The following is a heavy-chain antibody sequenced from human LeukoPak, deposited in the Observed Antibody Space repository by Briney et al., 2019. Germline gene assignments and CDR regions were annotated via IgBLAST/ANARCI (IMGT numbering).Heavy chain of an antibody. Sequence: GRSLRLSCAASGFTFSDYAMHWVRQAPGKGLEWVSGISWNSGSIGYADSVKGRFTISRDNAKNSLYLQMNSLRAEDTALYYCAKDIVGATTGPFDYWGQGTLVTVSS. V-gene: IGHV3-9*01. J-gene: IGHJ4*02. CDR1: GFTFSDYA. D-gene: IGHD1-26*01. CDR3: AKDIVGATTGPFDY. CDR2: ISWNSGSI.